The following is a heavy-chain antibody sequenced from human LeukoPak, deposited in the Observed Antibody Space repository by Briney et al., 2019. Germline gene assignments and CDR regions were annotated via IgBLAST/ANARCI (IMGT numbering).Heavy chain of an antibody. CDR1: GYRFTSYW. CDR2: IYPGDSDS. J-gene: IGHJ4*02. D-gene: IGHD1/OR15-1a*01. V-gene: IGHV5-51*01. CDR3: ARSHADRGTGDY. Sequence: GESLKISCKASGYRFTSYWLGWVRQMSGKGLEWMGIIYPGDSDSRYSPSFQGQVTISADKSINTAYLQWSSLQTSDTAMYYCARSHADRGTGDYWGQGTLVTVSS.